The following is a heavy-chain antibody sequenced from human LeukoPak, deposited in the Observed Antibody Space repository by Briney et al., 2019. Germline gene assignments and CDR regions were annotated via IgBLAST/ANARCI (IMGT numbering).Heavy chain of an antibody. CDR1: GGSISTYY. V-gene: IGHV4-59*08. D-gene: IGHD3-10*01. J-gene: IGHJ4*02. CDR3: ARHVFSMVRGVTVAGTCFDY. CDR2: FYGSGTT. Sequence: SETLSLTCTVSGGSISTYYWSWIRQPPGKGLEWIGYFYGSGTTNYNPSLKSRVTISVDTSKNQFSLKLSSVTAADTAVYYCARHVFSMVRGVTVAGTCFDYWGQGTLVTVSS.